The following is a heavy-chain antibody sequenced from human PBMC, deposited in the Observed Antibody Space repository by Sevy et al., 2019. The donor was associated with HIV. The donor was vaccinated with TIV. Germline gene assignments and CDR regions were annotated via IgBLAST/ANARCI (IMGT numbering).Heavy chain of an antibody. CDR3: ARDLPPSATTVAYFDS. J-gene: IGHJ4*02. CDR2: ITNSGSTV. V-gene: IGHV3-48*03. D-gene: IGHD4-17*01. Sequence: GGSLRLSCAASGFIFSSYEMNWVRQAPGKGLEWVSYITNSGSTVYYSDSVKGRFTISRDNAKNSVYLQMNNLRAEDTAVYYCARDLPPSATTVAYFDSWGQGTLVTVSS. CDR1: GFIFSSYE.